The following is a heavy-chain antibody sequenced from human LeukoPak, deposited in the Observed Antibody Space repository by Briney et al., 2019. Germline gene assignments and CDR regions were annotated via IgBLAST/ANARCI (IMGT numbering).Heavy chain of an antibody. CDR1: GGSINRYY. Sequence: SETLSLTCTVSGGSINRYYWSWIRQPAGKGLEWIGRIYTSGTTSYNSSLKSRVTMSVDTSKNQFSLILSSVTAADTAVYYCARGSPSGSGGRDTFDFWGQGTMVTVSS. D-gene: IGHD2-15*01. CDR2: IYTSGTT. J-gene: IGHJ3*01. V-gene: IGHV4-4*07. CDR3: ARGSPSGSGGRDTFDF.